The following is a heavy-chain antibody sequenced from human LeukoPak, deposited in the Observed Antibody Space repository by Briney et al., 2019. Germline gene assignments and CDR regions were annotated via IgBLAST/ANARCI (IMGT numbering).Heavy chain of an antibody. CDR3: ARGVRGYYDILTGYYDY. CDR1: GFIVSSNY. V-gene: IGHV3-53*04. CDR2: IYSGDST. Sequence: GGSLRLSCAASGFIVSSNYMSWVRQAPGRGLEWVSVIYSGDSTYYADSVKGRFTISRHNSKNTLYLQMNSLRAEDTAVYYCARGVRGYYDILTGYYDYWGQGTLVTVSS. J-gene: IGHJ4*02. D-gene: IGHD3-9*01.